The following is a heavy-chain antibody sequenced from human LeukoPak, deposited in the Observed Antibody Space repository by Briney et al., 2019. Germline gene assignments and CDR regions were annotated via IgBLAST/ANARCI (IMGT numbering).Heavy chain of an antibody. Sequence: PGGSLRLSCAASGFTFSDYTMNWVRQAPGKGLEWVSYISSSSSTIYYADSVKGRFTISRDNAKNSLYLQMNGLRAEDTAVYYCARGGRYYYYMDVWGKGTTVTVSS. V-gene: IGHV3-48*01. CDR3: ARGGRYYYYMDV. J-gene: IGHJ6*03. CDR2: ISSSSSTI. CDR1: GFTFSDYT.